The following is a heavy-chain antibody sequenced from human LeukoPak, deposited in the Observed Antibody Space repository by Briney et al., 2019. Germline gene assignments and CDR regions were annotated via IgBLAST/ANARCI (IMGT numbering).Heavy chain of an antibody. D-gene: IGHD2-2*01. CDR2: INPSGGST. CDR1: GYTFTSYY. CDR3: ARWGGYCNGANCHGYWPFDF. V-gene: IGHV1-46*01. Sequence: ASVKVSCKASGYTFTSYYMHWVRQAPGQGLEWMGIINPSGGSTSYAQKFQGRVTITADESTSTAYMEMSSLRSEDTAVYYCARWGGYCNGANCHGYWPFDFWGQGTLVTVSS. J-gene: IGHJ4*02.